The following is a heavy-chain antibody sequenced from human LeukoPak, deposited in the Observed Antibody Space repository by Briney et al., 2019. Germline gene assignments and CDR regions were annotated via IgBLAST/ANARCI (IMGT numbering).Heavy chain of an antibody. CDR3: ARGRYYDSSGYYYDAPDRNFDY. J-gene: IGHJ4*02. V-gene: IGHV4-34*01. CDR2: INHSGST. D-gene: IGHD3-22*01. CDR1: GGSFSGYY. Sequence: SETLSLTCAVYGGSFSGYYWSWIRQPPGKGLEWSGEINHSGSTNYNPSLKSRVTISVDTSKNQFSLKLSSVTAADTAVYYCARGRYYDSSGYYYDAPDRNFDYSGQGTLVTVSS.